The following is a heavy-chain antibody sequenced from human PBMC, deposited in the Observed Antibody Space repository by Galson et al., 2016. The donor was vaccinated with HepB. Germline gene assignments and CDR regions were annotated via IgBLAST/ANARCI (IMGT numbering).Heavy chain of an antibody. CDR1: GFSFSSYG. D-gene: IGHD6-13*01. CDR3: LSSWFPFKV. J-gene: IGHJ4*02. Sequence: SLRLSCAASGFSFSSYGMHWVRQAPGKGLEWVAVISKGGTTDYYADSVKGRFSISRDNAKNSLYLQMNSLRAEDTAVYYCLSSWFPFKVWGQGTLVTVSS. V-gene: IGHV3-30*03. CDR2: ISKGGTTD.